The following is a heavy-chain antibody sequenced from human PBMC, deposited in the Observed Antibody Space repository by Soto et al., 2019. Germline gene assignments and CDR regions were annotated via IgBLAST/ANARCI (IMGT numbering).Heavy chain of an antibody. Sequence: PGGSLRLSCAASGFTFSSYGMHWVRQAPGKGLEWVAVIWYDGSNKYYADSVKGRFTISRDNSKNTLYLQMNSLRAEDTAVYYCARSYDILTAAFDYWGQGTLVTVSS. V-gene: IGHV3-33*01. J-gene: IGHJ4*02. CDR3: ARSYDILTAAFDY. CDR1: GFTFSSYG. D-gene: IGHD3-9*01. CDR2: IWYDGSNK.